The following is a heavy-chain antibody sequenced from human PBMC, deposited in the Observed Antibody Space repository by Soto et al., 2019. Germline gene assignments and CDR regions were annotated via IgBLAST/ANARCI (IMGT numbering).Heavy chain of an antibody. D-gene: IGHD3-3*01. CDR1: GGSISSSSYY. CDR2: IYYSGST. J-gene: IGHJ6*02. Sequence: SETLSLTCTVSGGSISSSSYYWGWIRQPPGKGLEWIGSIYYSGSTYYNPSLKSRVAISVDTSKNQFSLKLSSVTAADTAVYYCARHTTIFGYYGMDVWGQGTTATVSS. CDR3: ARHTTIFGYYGMDV. V-gene: IGHV4-39*01.